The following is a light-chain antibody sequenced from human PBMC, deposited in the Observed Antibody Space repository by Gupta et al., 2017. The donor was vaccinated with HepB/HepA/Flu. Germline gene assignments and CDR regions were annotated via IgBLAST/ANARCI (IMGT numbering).Light chain of an antibody. CDR2: MNH. J-gene: IGLJ2*01. V-gene: IGLV1-47*01. CDR1: SSTIGSNC. CDR3: AAWYDSLSGPV. Sequence: QSVLTQPPSASGTPGQRVTISCSGRSSTIGSNCVYWSPQLPGPAPNLLIFMNHKRPSGAPARFSGSKSGTSASLAISGLRAEDEADYHCAAWYDSLSGPVFGGGTKLTVL.